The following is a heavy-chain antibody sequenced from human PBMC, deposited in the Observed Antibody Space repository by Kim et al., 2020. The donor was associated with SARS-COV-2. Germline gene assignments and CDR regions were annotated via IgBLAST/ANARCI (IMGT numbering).Heavy chain of an antibody. CDR3: ARDQLWFGEIGYGMDV. J-gene: IGHJ6*02. V-gene: IGHV4-31*03. Sequence: SETLSLTCTVSGGSISSGGYYWSWIRQHPGKGLEWIGYIYYSGSTYYNPSLKSRVTISVDTSKNQFSLKLSSVTAADTAVYYCARDQLWFGEIGYGMDVWGQGTTVTVSS. CDR1: GGSISSGGYY. D-gene: IGHD3-10*01. CDR2: IYYSGST.